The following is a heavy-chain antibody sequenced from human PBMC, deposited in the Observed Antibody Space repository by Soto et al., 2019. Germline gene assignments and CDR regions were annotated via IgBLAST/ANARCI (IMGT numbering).Heavy chain of an antibody. D-gene: IGHD3-22*01. Sequence: TLSLTCTVSGGPISGGGYYWTWIRQLPGKGLEWIGYIYYGGSAHYNPSLKGRLTISVDTSKNQFSLKLNSVTAADTAVYYCARDGHYDRSGYLWFDNWGQGTLVTVSS. CDR2: IYYGGSA. CDR3: ARDGHYDRSGYLWFDN. CDR1: GGPISGGGYY. V-gene: IGHV4-31*03. J-gene: IGHJ4*02.